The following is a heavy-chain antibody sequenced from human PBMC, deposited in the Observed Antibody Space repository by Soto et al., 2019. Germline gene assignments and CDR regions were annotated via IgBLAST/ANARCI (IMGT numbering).Heavy chain of an antibody. CDR1: GFTFSSYA. CDR2: ISGSGGST. V-gene: IGHV3-23*01. CDR3: VKDKIRGYCSSTSYYTPIEGMDV. D-gene: IGHD2-2*02. J-gene: IGHJ6*02. Sequence: RGGSLRLSCAASGFTFSSYAMSWVRQAPGKGLEWVSAISGSGGSTYYADSVKGRFTISRDNSKNTLYLQMNSLRAEDTAVYYCVKDKIRGYCSSTSYYTPIEGMDVWGQGTTVAESS.